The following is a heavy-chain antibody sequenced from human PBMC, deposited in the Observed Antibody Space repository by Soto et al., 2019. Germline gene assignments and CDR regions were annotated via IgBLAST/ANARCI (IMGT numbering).Heavy chain of an antibody. J-gene: IGHJ3*01. D-gene: IGHD2-21*02. Sequence: EVQLVESEGGLVQRGGSLRLSCAATGFTFNYYWMHWVRQAPGQGLVWVSHIHSDGRSTTYADSVKGRFTISRDNAKNTLYLQINSLRAADTAVYYCARGDKGGFDLWGQGTTVTVSS. CDR3: ARGDKGGFDL. V-gene: IGHV3-74*01. CDR2: IHSDGRST. CDR1: GFTFNYYW.